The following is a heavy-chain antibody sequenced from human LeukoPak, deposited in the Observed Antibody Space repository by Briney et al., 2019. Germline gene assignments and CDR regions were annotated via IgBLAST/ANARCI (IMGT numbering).Heavy chain of an antibody. CDR1: GYTFTSYY. Sequence: ASVKVSCKASGYTFTSYYMHWVRQAPGQGLEWMGIINPSGGSTSYAQKFQGRVTMTRDTSTSTVYMELSSLRSEDTAVYYCARDRGQWPVRGRSDPWGQGTLVTVSS. V-gene: IGHV1-46*01. J-gene: IGHJ5*02. D-gene: IGHD6-19*01. CDR2: INPSGGST. CDR3: ARDRGQWPVRGRSDP.